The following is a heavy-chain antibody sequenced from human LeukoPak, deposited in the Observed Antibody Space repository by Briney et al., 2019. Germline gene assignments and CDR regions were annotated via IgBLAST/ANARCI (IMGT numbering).Heavy chain of an antibody. D-gene: IGHD2-2*01. V-gene: IGHV1-46*01. Sequence: GASVKVSCKASGYTFTDYYIHWVHQTPGQGLEWMGIINPSGGSTSYAQKFQGRVTMTRDTSTSTVYMELSSLRSEDTAVYYCARATDELVVPAAIPDYWGQGTLVTVSS. CDR2: INPSGGST. CDR3: ARATDELVVPAAIPDY. J-gene: IGHJ4*02. CDR1: GYTFTDYY.